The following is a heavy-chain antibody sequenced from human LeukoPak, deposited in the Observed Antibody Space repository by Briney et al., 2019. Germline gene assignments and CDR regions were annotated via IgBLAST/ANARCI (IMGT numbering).Heavy chain of an antibody. Sequence: PSETLSLTCAISGGSISSSNWWTWVRQPPGKGLEWVGEIYLRGNTNYNPSLESRVTISVDTSKNQFSLKLNSVTAADTAVYYCANGFDGFDIRGQGTTVTVSS. CDR2: IYLRGNT. J-gene: IGHJ3*02. CDR3: ANGFDGFDI. V-gene: IGHV4-4*02. CDR1: GGSISSSNW. D-gene: IGHD3-10*01.